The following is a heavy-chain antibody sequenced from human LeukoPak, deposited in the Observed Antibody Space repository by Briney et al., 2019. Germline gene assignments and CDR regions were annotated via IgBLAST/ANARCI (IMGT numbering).Heavy chain of an antibody. CDR3: ARWVDYYDSSGYRNFDC. J-gene: IGHJ4*02. Sequence: GGSLRLSCAASGFTFSRYWMSWVRQAPGKGLEWVANIKQDGSEKYYVDSVKGRFTISRDNAKNSLYLQMNSLRAEDTAVYYCARWVDYYDSSGYRNFDCWGQGTLVTVSS. CDR1: GFTFSRYW. CDR2: IKQDGSEK. V-gene: IGHV3-7*01. D-gene: IGHD3-22*01.